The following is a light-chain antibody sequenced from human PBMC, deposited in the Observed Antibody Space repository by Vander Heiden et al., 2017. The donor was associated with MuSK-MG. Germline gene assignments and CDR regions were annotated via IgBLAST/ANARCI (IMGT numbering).Light chain of an antibody. CDR3: SSYTSSSTLE. V-gene: IGLV2-14*01. J-gene: IGLJ2*01. CDR1: SSDVGGYNY. CDR2: DVS. Sequence: QSALTQPASVSGSPGKATTISCPGTSSDVGGYNYVSWYQQHPGKAPKLMIYDVSNRPSGVSNRFSGSKSGNTASLTISGLQAEDEADYYCSSYTSSSTLEFGGGTKLTVL.